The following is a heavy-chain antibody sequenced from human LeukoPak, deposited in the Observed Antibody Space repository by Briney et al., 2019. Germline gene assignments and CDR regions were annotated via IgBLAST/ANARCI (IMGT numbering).Heavy chain of an antibody. CDR1: GFXXSXXX. CDR2: XSXXXXXK. V-gene: IGHV3-30*18. D-gene: IGHD3-22*01. Sequence: PGGSLRLSCAASGFXXSXXXXXXVXXXPGXXXXXVXXXSXXXXXKXYADSVKGRFTISKDNSKNTLYLQMNSLRAEDTAVYYCAKDPAAXYYDSSGYQYYFDYWGQGTLVTVSS. CDR3: AKDPAAXYYDSSGYQYYFDY. J-gene: IGHJ4*02.